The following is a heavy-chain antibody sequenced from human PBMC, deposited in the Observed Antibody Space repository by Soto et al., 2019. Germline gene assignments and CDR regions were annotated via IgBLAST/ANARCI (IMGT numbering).Heavy chain of an antibody. Sequence: PGGSLRLSCAASGFTFSSYGMHWVRQAPGKGLEWVAVISYDGTNKYYADSVKGRFAISRDNSKNTLYLQMNSLRVEDTAVYYCAKGGMYNWEGGTPVFGGFDYWGQGTLVTVSS. J-gene: IGHJ4*02. CDR1: GFTFSSYG. CDR2: ISYDGTNK. CDR3: AKGGMYNWEGGTPVFGGFDY. D-gene: IGHD1-20*01. V-gene: IGHV3-30*18.